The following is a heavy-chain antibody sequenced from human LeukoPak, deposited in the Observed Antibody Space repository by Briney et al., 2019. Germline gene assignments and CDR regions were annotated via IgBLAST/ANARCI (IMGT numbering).Heavy chain of an antibody. D-gene: IGHD3-16*02. V-gene: IGHV3-30*18. J-gene: IGHJ4*02. Sequence: GGSLRLSCAASGFTFSSYGMRWVRQAPGKGLEWVAVISYDGSNKYYADSVKGRFTISRDNSKNTLYLQMNSLRAEDTAVYYCAKSGYDYVWGSYRYTFDYWGQGTLVTVSS. CDR1: GFTFSSYG. CDR2: ISYDGSNK. CDR3: AKSGYDYVWGSYRYTFDY.